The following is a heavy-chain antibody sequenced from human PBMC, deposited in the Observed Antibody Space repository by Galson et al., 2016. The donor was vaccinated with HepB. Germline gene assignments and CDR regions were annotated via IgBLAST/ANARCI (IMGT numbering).Heavy chain of an antibody. CDR1: GFTFGDYA. Sequence: SLRLSCAASGFTFGDYAMSWFRQAPGKGLEWVGFIRSKAYGGTTEYAPSVKGRFTISRDDSKSIAYLQMNSLKTEDTAVYYCTRGQLYYDSSGYSNYFDYWGQGTLVTVSS. CDR2: IRSKAYGGTT. J-gene: IGHJ4*02. CDR3: TRGQLYYDSSGYSNYFDY. V-gene: IGHV3-49*03. D-gene: IGHD3-22*01.